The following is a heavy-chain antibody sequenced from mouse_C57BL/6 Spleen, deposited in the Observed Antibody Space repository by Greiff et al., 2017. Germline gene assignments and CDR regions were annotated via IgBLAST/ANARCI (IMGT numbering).Heavy chain of an antibody. CDR1: GYTFTSYW. Sequence: QVQLQQPGAELVRPGSSVKLSCKASGYTFTSYWMDWVKQRPGQGLEWIGNIYPSDSETHYNQKFKDKATLTVDKSSSTAYMQLSSLTSEDSAVYYCARRSRWLLLGYWGQGTTLTVSS. CDR3: ARRSRWLLLGY. CDR2: IYPSDSET. J-gene: IGHJ2*01. D-gene: IGHD2-3*01. V-gene: IGHV1-61*01.